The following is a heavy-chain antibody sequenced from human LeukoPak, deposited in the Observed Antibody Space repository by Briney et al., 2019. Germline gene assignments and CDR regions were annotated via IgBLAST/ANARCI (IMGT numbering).Heavy chain of an antibody. CDR2: IYYSGST. V-gene: IGHV4-39*01. D-gene: IGHD6-19*01. CDR3: ASLGSGWYSGY. J-gene: IGHJ4*02. Sequence: SETLSLTCTVSVGSISSCSYCWGWIPRPPGKGLEWIGSIYYSGSTYYNPSLKSRVTISVDTSKNQFSLKLSSVTAADTAVYYCASLGSGWYSGYWGQGTLVTVSS. CDR1: VGSISSCSYC.